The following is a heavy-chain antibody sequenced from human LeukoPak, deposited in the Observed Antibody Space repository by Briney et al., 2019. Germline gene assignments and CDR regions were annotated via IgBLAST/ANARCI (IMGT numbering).Heavy chain of an antibody. D-gene: IGHD3-22*01. CDR3: ASGVRDYDSSGPRDY. V-gene: IGHV1-69*04. J-gene: IGHJ4*02. CDR1: GGTFSSYA. Sequence: ASVKVSCKASGGTFSSYAISWVRQAPGQGLERMGRIIPILGIANYAQKFQGRVTITADKSTSTAYMELSSLRSEDTAVYHCASGVRDYDSSGPRDYWGQGTLVTVSS. CDR2: IIPILGIA.